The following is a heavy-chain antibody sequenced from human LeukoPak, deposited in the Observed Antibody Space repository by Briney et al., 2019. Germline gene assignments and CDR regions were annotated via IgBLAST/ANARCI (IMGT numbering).Heavy chain of an antibody. V-gene: IGHV3-53*01. CDR1: GFTVSSNY. J-gene: IGHJ6*03. CDR2: TYSGGST. Sequence: PGGSLRLSCAASGFTVSSNYMRWVRQAPGKGLEWVSVTYSGGSTYYADSAKGRFTISRDNSKNTLYLQMNSLRAEDTAVYYCAREGRSTYDFWSGYSHYYYYYMDVWGKGTTVTVSS. CDR3: AREGRSTYDFWSGYSHYYYYYMDV. D-gene: IGHD3-3*01.